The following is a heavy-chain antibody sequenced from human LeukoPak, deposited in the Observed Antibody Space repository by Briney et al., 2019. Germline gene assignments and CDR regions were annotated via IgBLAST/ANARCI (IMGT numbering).Heavy chain of an antibody. V-gene: IGHV3-9*01. J-gene: IGHJ6*03. Sequence: GGSLRLSCAASGFTFDDYAMHWVRQAPGKGLEWVSGISWNSGSIGYADSVKGRFTISRDNAKNSLYLQMNSLRAEDTAVYYCARDYDGGYMDVWGKGTTVTVSS. CDR1: GFTFDDYA. CDR3: ARDYDGGYMDV. D-gene: IGHD3-3*01. CDR2: ISWNSGSI.